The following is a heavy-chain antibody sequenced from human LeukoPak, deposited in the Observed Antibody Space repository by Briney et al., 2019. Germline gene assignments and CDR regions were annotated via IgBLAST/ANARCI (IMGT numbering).Heavy chain of an antibody. D-gene: IGHD3-10*01. Sequence: ASVKVSCKASGYTFTGYYMHWVRQAPGQGLEWMGWINPNSGGTNYAQKFQGRVTMTRDTSISTAYMELSRLRSDDTAVYYCARDYNFDYYGSGHAGYYYGMDVWGQGTTVTVS. CDR1: GYTFTGYY. CDR2: INPNSGGT. J-gene: IGHJ6*02. CDR3: ARDYNFDYYGSGHAGYYYGMDV. V-gene: IGHV1-2*02.